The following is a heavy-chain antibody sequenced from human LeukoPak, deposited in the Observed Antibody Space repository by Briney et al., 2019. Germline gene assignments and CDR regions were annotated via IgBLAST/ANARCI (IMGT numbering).Heavy chain of an antibody. CDR3: ARDRGYSYGPDDY. D-gene: IGHD5-18*01. V-gene: IGHV3-21*01. CDR2: ISSSSSYI. J-gene: IGHJ4*02. Sequence: AGGSLRLSCAGSGFRFVDYNLNWVRQAPGKGLEWVSSISSSSSYIYYADSVKGRFTISRDNAKNSLYLQMNSLRAEDTAVYYCARDRGYSYGPDDYWGQGTLVTVSS. CDR1: GFRFVDYN.